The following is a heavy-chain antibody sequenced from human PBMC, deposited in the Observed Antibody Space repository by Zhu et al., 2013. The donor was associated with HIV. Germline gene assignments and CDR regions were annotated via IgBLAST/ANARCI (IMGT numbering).Heavy chain of an antibody. J-gene: IGHJ5*02. V-gene: IGHV1-46*01. CDR2: INPSGGST. CDR3: ARGSLLRFLELGIMRWFDP. Sequence: QVQLVQSGAEVKKPGASVKVSCKASGYTFTSYYMHWVRQAPGQGLEWMGIINPSGGSTSYAQKFQGRVTMTRDTSTSTVYMELSSLRSEDTAVYYCARGSLLRFLELGIMRWFDPWGQGTLVTVSS. D-gene: IGHD3-3*01. CDR1: GYTFTSYY.